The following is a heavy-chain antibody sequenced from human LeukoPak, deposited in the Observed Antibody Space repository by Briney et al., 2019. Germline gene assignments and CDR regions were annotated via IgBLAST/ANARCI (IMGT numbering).Heavy chain of an antibody. CDR3: ARKEPGTTFDI. Sequence: GGCLRLSCAASGFTFSSYSMSWVRQAPGKGLEWVSSISSSSSYIYYADSVKGRFTISRDNAKNSLYLQMNSLRAEDTAVYYCARKEPGTTFDIWGHGKMGSVSS. CDR1: GFTFSSYS. J-gene: IGHJ3*02. V-gene: IGHV3-21*01. D-gene: IGHD2-8*01. CDR2: ISSSSSYI.